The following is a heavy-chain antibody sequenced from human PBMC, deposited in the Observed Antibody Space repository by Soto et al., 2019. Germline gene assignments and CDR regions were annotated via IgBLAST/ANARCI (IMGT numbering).Heavy chain of an antibody. V-gene: IGHV1-46*01. CDR1: GYTFINYY. J-gene: IGHJ4*02. D-gene: IGHD2-21*01. CDR2: INPMSGAT. CDR3: ARDLAAGDL. Sequence: QAHLVQSGAEVREPGASVKVSCRTSGYTFINYYIHWERQAPGHGLEWMAIINPMSGATNYAQKFQGRITLTMDTSTTTVYMEVSSLTSEDTAVYYCARDLAAGDLWGQGTLVTVSS.